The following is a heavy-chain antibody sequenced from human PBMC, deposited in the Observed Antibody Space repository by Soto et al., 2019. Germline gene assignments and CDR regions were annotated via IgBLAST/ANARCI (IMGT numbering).Heavy chain of an antibody. Sequence: SETLSLTCAVYGGSFSGYYWSWIRQPPGKGLEWIGEINHSGSTNYNPSLKSRVTISVDTSKNQFSLKLSSVTAADTAVYYCARGQHLENWYFDLWGRGTLVTVSS. V-gene: IGHV4-34*01. CDR3: ARGQHLENWYFDL. CDR1: GGSFSGYY. CDR2: INHSGST. J-gene: IGHJ2*01. D-gene: IGHD6-13*01.